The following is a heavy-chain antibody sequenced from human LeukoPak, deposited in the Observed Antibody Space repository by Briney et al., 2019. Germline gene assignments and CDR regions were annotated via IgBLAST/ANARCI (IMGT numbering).Heavy chain of an antibody. CDR1: GYTFINYG. CDR3: ATDQMNRYSSGWPSYMDV. V-gene: IGHV1-18*01. Sequence: GASVKVSCKASGYTFINYGITWVRQAPGQGLEWMGWISTYNDNTNYAQKFQGRVTMTEDTSTDTAYMELSSLRSEDTAVYYCATDQMNRYSSGWPSYMDVWGKGTTVTVSS. D-gene: IGHD6-19*01. CDR2: ISTYNDNT. J-gene: IGHJ6*03.